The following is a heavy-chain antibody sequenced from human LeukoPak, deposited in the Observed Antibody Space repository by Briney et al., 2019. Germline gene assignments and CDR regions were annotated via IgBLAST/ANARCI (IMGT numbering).Heavy chain of an antibody. CDR3: ARDRGSYGEGFFDH. Sequence: PGGSLRLSCAASGFTFSDYYMTWIRQAPGKGLEWVSYISSSGSNIYYADSVKGRFTISRDNSKNTLFLQMNSLRAEDTAVYYCARDRGSYGEGFFDHWGQGTLVTVSS. D-gene: IGHD1-26*01. J-gene: IGHJ4*02. CDR2: ISSSGSNI. CDR1: GFTFSDYY. V-gene: IGHV3-11*01.